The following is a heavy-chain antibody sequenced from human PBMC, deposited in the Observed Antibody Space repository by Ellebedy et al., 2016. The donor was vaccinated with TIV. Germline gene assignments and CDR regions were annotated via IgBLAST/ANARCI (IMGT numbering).Heavy chain of an antibody. D-gene: IGHD6-13*01. CDR1: GFTFSSYW. J-gene: IGHJ4*02. CDR3: ARWWIAAAVDY. Sequence: GESLKISXAASGFTFSSYWMSWVRQAPGKGLEWVANIKQDGSEKYYVDSVKGRFTISRDNAKNSLYLQMNSLRAEDTAVYYCARWWIAAAVDYWGQGTLVTVSS. CDR2: IKQDGSEK. V-gene: IGHV3-7*01.